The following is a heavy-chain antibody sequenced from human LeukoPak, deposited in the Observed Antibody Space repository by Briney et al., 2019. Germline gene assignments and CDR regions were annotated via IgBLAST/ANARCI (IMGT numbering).Heavy chain of an antibody. V-gene: IGHV1-2*02. Sequence: ASVTVSCKTSGYTFTIHHIQWVRQAPGQGLEWMGWINTNSGGTIYSQKFQGRITMTRDPSITTAYMELSSLRSDDTAVYYCVRDYSTSSWDNWGQGTLVTVSS. D-gene: IGHD6-13*01. J-gene: IGHJ4*02. CDR2: INTNSGGT. CDR1: GYTFTIHH. CDR3: VRDYSTSSWDN.